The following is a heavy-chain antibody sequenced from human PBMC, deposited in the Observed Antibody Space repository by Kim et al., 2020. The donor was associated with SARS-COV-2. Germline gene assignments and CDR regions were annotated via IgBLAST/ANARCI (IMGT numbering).Heavy chain of an antibody. Sequence: SETLSLTSTVSGYSISSGYYWCWIRQPPGKGLEWIGSIYHSGSTYYNPSLKSRVTISVDTSKNQFSLKLSSVTAADTAVYYCARVNGWELLRFDYWGQGTLVTVSS. CDR3: ARVNGWELLRFDY. D-gene: IGHD1-26*01. V-gene: IGHV4-38-2*02. J-gene: IGHJ4*02. CDR1: GYSISSGYY. CDR2: IYHSGST.